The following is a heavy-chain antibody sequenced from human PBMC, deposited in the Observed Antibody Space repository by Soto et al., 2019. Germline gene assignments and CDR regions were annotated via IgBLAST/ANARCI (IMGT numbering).Heavy chain of an antibody. CDR2: IIPIFGTA. V-gene: IGHV1-69*06. Sequence: QVQLVQSGAEVKKPGSSVKVSCKASGGTFSSYAISWVRQAPGQGLEWMGGIIPIFGTANYAQKFQGRVKITADKSTSTAYMELSSLRSEDTAVYYCARTPMAYCSSTSCYRDWFDPWGQGTLVTVSS. CDR1: GGTFSSYA. D-gene: IGHD2-2*01. CDR3: ARTPMAYCSSTSCYRDWFDP. J-gene: IGHJ5*02.